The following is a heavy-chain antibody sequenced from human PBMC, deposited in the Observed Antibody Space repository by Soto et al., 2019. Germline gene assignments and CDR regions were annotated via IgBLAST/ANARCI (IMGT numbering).Heavy chain of an antibody. CDR1: GYTFTSYA. CDR2: INAGNGNT. D-gene: IGHD1-26*01. CDR3: ARTKYSGSYLRIKNSYYYGMDV. J-gene: IGHJ6*02. V-gene: IGHV1-3*01. Sequence: ASVKVSCKASGYTFTSYAMHWVRQAPGQRLEWMGWINAGNGNTKYSQKFQGRVTITRDTSASTAYMELSSLRSEDTAVYYCARTKYSGSYLRIKNSYYYGMDVWGQGTTVTVS.